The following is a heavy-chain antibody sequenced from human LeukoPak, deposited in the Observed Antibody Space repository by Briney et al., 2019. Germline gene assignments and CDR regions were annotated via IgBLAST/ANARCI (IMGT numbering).Heavy chain of an antibody. D-gene: IGHD1-26*01. V-gene: IGHV4-59*08. CDR1: GDSISGYY. CDR3: ARSSGSYLDY. Sequence: SETLSLTCTVSGDSISGYYWSWIRQPPGRGLEWIGYIYYSGSATYNPSLKSRVTMSVDTSKNQFSLKLSSVTAADTAVYYCARSSGSYLDYWGQGTLVTVSS. CDR2: IYYSGSA. J-gene: IGHJ4*02.